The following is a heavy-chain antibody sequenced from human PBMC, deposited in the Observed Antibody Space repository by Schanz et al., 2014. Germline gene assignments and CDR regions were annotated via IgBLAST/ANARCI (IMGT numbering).Heavy chain of an antibody. V-gene: IGHV3-66*01. Sequence: EVQLVESGGGLVQPGGSLRLSCAASGFTVSINYMSWVRQAPGKGLEWVSVIYSGGSTYYADSVKGRFTISRDNSKNSLYLQMNSLRAEDTAVYYCARDKGGYYPFDYWGQGTLVTVSS. CDR3: ARDKGGYYPFDY. J-gene: IGHJ4*02. D-gene: IGHD3-3*01. CDR2: IYSGGST. CDR1: GFTVSINY.